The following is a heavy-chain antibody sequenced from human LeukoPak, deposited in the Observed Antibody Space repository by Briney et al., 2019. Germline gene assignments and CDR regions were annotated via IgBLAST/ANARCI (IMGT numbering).Heavy chain of an antibody. Sequence: ASVKVSCKASGYTFTGYYMHWVRQAPGQGLEWMGWINPNSGGTNYAQKVQGRVTMTRDTSISTAYMELSRLRSDDTAVYYCARELQEEYYYYYYMDVWGKGTTVTLSS. D-gene: IGHD3-10*01. CDR2: INPNSGGT. CDR3: ARELQEEYYYYYYMDV. J-gene: IGHJ6*03. CDR1: GYTFTGYY. V-gene: IGHV1-2*02.